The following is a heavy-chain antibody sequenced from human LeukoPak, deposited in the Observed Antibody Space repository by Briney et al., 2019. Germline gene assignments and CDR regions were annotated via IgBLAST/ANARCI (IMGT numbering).Heavy chain of an antibody. CDR3: ARDARTALIDHYYMDV. CDR1: GYIFTSYG. D-gene: IGHD2-21*02. V-gene: IGHV1-18*01. CDR2: ISAYNGNT. Sequence: ASVKVSCKASGYIFTSYGISWVRQAPGQGLEWMGWISAYNGNTNYAEKLLGRVTMTTDTSTSTAYMELRSLRSDDTGVYYCARDARTALIDHYYMDVWGKGTTVT. J-gene: IGHJ6*03.